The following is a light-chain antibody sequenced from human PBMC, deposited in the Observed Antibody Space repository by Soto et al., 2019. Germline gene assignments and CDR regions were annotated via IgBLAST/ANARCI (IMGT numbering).Light chain of an antibody. CDR3: QQYRT. J-gene: IGKJ1*01. Sequence: SSKGQRATFSYRASQSVSSSSLAWYQQNPGQAPRLLIYEASSRATGIPDRFSGSRSGTDFSLTISRLEREDFAVYYCQQYRTFGQGTKVDIK. CDR1: QSVSSSS. CDR2: EAS. V-gene: IGKV3-20*01.